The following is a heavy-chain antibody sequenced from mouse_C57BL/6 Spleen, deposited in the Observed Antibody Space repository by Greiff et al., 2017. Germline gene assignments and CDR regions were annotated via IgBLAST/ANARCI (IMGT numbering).Heavy chain of an antibody. CDR1: GYTFTSYG. V-gene: IGHV1-81*01. Sequence: VQVVESGAELARPGASVKLSCKASGYTFTSYGISWVKQRTGQGLEWIGEIYPRSGNNYYNEKFKGKATLTADKSSSTAYMELRSLTSEDSAVYFCARSLGAYWGQGTLVTVSA. D-gene: IGHD4-1*01. J-gene: IGHJ3*01. CDR3: ARSLGAY. CDR2: IYPRSGNN.